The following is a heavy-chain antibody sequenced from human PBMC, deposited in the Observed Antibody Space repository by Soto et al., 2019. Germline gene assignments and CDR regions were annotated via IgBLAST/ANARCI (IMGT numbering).Heavy chain of an antibody. Sequence: ASVKVSGKASGDTFSSSGISWRRQITGQGLEWMGWINTNNGNTHYSQNFQGRVTFTTDTSTGTVYMQLSSLTSEDTAVYYCARDDSGFSGSHYIDYFNYWGQGALVTVSS. CDR2: INTNNGNT. CDR1: GDTFSSSG. CDR3: ARDDSGFSGSHYIDYFNY. D-gene: IGHD1-26*01. J-gene: IGHJ4*02. V-gene: IGHV1-18*01.